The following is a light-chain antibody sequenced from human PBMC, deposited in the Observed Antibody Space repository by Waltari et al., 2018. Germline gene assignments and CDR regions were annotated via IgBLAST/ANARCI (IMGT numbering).Light chain of an antibody. Sequence: PGESATLSCRASLSVSRAVAWYQQKPGQAPRLLIYGASNRATGIPDRFSGSGSGTDFSLTISRLDPEDVAVYFCQHYVRLPATFGQGTKVEIK. CDR3: QHYVRLPAT. CDR1: LSVSRAV. J-gene: IGKJ1*01. CDR2: GAS. V-gene: IGKV3-20*01.